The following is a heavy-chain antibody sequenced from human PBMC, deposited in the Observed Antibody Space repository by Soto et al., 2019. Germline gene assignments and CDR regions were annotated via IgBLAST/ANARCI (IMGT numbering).Heavy chain of an antibody. CDR1: GGSVSGYF. CDR3: ARDGATTGSVYLDY. J-gene: IGHJ4*02. CDR2: ISYSGST. V-gene: IGHV4-59*02. Sequence: QVQLQESGPGLVKPSETLSLTCTVSGGSVSGYFWTWFRQPPGKGLEWIGYISYSGSTNYNSSLKSRVTMSMDTSRNQFYLRLTSVSAADTAVYYCARDGATTGSVYLDYWGQGTLVTVSS. D-gene: IGHD1-1*01.